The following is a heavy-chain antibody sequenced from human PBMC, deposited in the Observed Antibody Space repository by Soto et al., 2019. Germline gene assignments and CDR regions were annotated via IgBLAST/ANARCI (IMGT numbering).Heavy chain of an antibody. V-gene: IGHV1-69*01. Sequence: QVQLVQSGAEVKKPGSSVKVSCKASGATFSRDAFSWVRQAPGQGLEWMGGIIPSFGTASYAQKFQGRLSITADESTSTAYMELSGLTSKDTAVYYCARSRGYYDSMDVWGTGTTVTVSS. CDR3: ARSRGYYDSMDV. CDR1: GATFSRDA. J-gene: IGHJ6*04. CDR2: IIPSFGTA. D-gene: IGHD3-22*01.